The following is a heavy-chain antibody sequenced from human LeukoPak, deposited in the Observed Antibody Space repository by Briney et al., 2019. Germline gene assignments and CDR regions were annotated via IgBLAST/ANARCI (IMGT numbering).Heavy chain of an antibody. D-gene: IGHD3-10*01. Sequence: ASVTVSCKASGYTFTGYYMHWVRQAPGQGLEWMGWINPNSGGTNYAQKFQGRVTMTRDTSISTAYMELNKLTSDDAAVYYCARDFTAMVRGVANWFDPWGQGTLVTVSS. J-gene: IGHJ5*02. CDR3: ARDFTAMVRGVANWFDP. CDR2: INPNSGGT. V-gene: IGHV1-2*02. CDR1: GYTFTGYY.